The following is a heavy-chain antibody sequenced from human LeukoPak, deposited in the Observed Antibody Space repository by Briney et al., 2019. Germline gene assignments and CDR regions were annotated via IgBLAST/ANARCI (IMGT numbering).Heavy chain of an antibody. CDR2: IGGNGDTS. J-gene: IGHJ4*02. CDR3: ATRHEYSYPY. V-gene: IGHV3-64*02. D-gene: IGHD5-18*01. CDR1: GFTFSNYA. Sequence: SGGSVRLSCAASGFTFSNYAMHWVRQAPGKGLEYVSAIGGNGDTSYYADSVKGRFTISRDNSKNTVYLQMGSLRTEDMAVYYCATRHEYSYPYWGQGTLVTVSS.